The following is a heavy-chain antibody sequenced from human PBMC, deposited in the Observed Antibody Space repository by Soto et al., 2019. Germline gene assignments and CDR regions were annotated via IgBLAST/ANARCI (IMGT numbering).Heavy chain of an antibody. J-gene: IGHJ6*02. D-gene: IGHD3-10*01. CDR1: GGSVSSGSYY. CDR2: IYYSGST. CDR3: ARDYYGSGRYLQYYYGRDV. Sequence: PSETMSLTCTVSGGSVSSGSYYWSWIRQPPGKGLEWIGYIYYSGSTNYNPSLKSRVTISVDTSKNQFSLKLSSVTAADTAVYYCARDYYGSGRYLQYYYGRDVWGQGTTGTVS. V-gene: IGHV4-61*01.